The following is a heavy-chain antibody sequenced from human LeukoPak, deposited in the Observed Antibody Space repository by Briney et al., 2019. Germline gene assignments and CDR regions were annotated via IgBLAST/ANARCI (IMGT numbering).Heavy chain of an antibody. D-gene: IGHD3-10*01. CDR2: IYYSGST. CDR3: ARIGSGVGKHFDY. V-gene: IGHV4-31*03. Sequence: SQTLSLTCTVSGGSISSGGYYWSWIRQHPGKDLEWIGYIYYSGSTYYNPSLKSRVTISVDTSKNQFSLKLSSVTAADTAVYYCARIGSGVGKHFDYWGQGTLVTVSS. CDR1: GGSISSGGYY. J-gene: IGHJ4*02.